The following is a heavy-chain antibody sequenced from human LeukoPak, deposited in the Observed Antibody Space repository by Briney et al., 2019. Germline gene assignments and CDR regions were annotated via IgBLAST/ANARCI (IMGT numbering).Heavy chain of an antibody. D-gene: IGHD2-2*01. CDR1: GFTFSSYG. V-gene: IGHV3-30*18. J-gene: IGHJ6*02. Sequence: GGSLRLSCAASGFTFSSYGMHWVRQAPGKGLEWVAVTSYDGSNKYYADSVKGRFTISRDNSKNTLYLQMNSLRAEDTAVYYCAKDLAYCSSTSCYVDYYYGMDVWGQGTTVTVSS. CDR2: TSYDGSNK. CDR3: AKDLAYCSSTSCYVDYYYGMDV.